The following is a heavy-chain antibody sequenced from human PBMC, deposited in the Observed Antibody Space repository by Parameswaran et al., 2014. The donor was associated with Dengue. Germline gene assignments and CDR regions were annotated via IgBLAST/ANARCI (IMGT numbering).Heavy chain of an antibody. J-gene: IGHJ4*02. CDR3: ARGDHFDWSLVDY. CDR2: ISSSGSTI. V-gene: IGHV3-11*01. Sequence: VRQMPGKGLEWVSYISSSGSTIYYADSVKGRFTISRDNAKNSLYLQMNSLRAEDTAVYYCARGDHFDWSLVDYWGQGTLVTVSS. D-gene: IGHD3-9*01.